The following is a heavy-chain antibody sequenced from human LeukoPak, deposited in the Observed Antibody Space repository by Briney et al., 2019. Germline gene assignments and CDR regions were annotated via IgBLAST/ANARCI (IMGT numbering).Heavy chain of an antibody. J-gene: IGHJ4*02. CDR3: ARGRGLKGSYYFDY. CDR2: TNHSGST. D-gene: IGHD1-26*01. V-gene: IGHV4-34*01. CDR1: GGSFSGYY. Sequence: PSETLSLTCAVYGGSFSGYYWSWIRQPPGKGLEWIGETNHSGSTNYNPSLKSRVTISVDTSKNQFSLKLSSVTAADTAVYYCARGRGLKGSYYFDYWGQGTLVTVSS.